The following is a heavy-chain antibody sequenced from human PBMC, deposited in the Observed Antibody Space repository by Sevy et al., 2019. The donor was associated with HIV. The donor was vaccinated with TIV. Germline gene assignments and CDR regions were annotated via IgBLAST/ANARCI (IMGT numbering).Heavy chain of an antibody. V-gene: IGHV3-23*01. D-gene: IGHD3-3*01. CDR3: AREVVLRFLEWLNTYYYHYMDV. CDR2: ISGSGGST. CDR1: GFTFSSYA. Sequence: GGSLRLSCAASGFTFSSYAMSWVRQAPGKGLEWVSAISGSGGSTYYADSVKGRFTISRDNSKNTLYLQMNSLRAEDTAVYYCAREVVLRFLEWLNTYYYHYMDVWGKGTTVTVSS. J-gene: IGHJ6*03.